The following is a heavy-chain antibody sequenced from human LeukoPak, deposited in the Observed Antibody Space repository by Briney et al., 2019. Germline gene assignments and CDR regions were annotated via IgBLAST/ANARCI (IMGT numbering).Heavy chain of an antibody. J-gene: IGHJ3*02. V-gene: IGHV3-23*01. CDR2: ISGSGGTT. D-gene: IGHD1-26*01. Sequence: PGGSVRLSCAASGFTFSSYGMSWVRQAPGKGLEWVSGISGSGGTTYYADSVKGRFTISRDNSKNTLYLQMNSLRAEDTAVYYCARGGSYLSAFDIWGQGTMVTVSS. CDR3: ARGGSYLSAFDI. CDR1: GFTFSSYG.